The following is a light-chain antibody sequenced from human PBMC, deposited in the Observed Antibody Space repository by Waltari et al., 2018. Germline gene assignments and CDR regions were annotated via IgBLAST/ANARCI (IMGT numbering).Light chain of an antibody. CDR2: LGP. J-gene: IGKJ2*01. CDR1: QSLLHSNGYNY. Sequence: DILMTQSPLSLPVTPGEPASISCRSSQSLLHSNGYNYLDWYLQKPGQSPQVLIYLGPNRAAGVPDRFSGSGSGTDFTLNISRVEAEDVGVYYCMQILQPARTFGQGTRLEIK. CDR3: MQILQPART. V-gene: IGKV2-28*01.